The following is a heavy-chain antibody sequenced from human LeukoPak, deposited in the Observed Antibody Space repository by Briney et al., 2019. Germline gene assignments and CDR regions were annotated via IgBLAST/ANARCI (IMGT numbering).Heavy chain of an antibody. J-gene: IGHJ5*02. CDR3: ARGRGSSWYRWFDP. Sequence: VASVKVSCKASGYTFTSYDINGVRQATGQGLEWMGWMNPNSGNTGYAQKFQGRVTITRNTSISTAYMELSSLRSEDTAVYYCARGRGSSWYRWFDPWGQGTLVTVSS. CDR2: MNPNSGNT. D-gene: IGHD6-13*01. CDR1: GYTFTSYD. V-gene: IGHV1-8*03.